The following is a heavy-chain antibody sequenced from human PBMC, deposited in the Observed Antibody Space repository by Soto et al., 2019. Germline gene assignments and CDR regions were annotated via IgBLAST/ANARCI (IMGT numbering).Heavy chain of an antibody. CDR1: GGTFSRDV. CDR2: IIPVFATT. D-gene: IGHD6-19*01. Sequence: VLLVQSGAEVKKPGSSVRVSCKASGGTFSRDVMTWVRQAPGQGLEWMGEIIPVFATTNYAQSFQGRVTFTSDESTRTVYMELSGLRYEATAMYYCARDLSTHGLDSWGQGTLVTVSS. V-gene: IGHV1-69*05. J-gene: IGHJ4*02. CDR3: ARDLSTHGLDS.